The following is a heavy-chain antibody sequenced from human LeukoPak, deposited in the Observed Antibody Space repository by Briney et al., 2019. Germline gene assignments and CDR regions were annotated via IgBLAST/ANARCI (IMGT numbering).Heavy chain of an antibody. CDR1: GYTFTTYG. CDR2: ISTYNGDT. CDR3: ARRGSVDTPMSNWEWWY. V-gene: IGHV1-18*01. Sequence: GASVKVSCKASGYTFTTYGISWLRQAPGHRLEWMAWISTYNGDTNYAQKLQGRLTLTTDTSTSTVYMELRSLRSDDTAVYYCARRGSVDTPMSNWEWWYWGQGTLVTVSS. J-gene: IGHJ4*02. D-gene: IGHD5-18*01.